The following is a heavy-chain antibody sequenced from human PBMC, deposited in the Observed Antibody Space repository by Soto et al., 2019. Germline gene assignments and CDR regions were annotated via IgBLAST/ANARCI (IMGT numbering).Heavy chain of an antibody. D-gene: IGHD3-22*01. J-gene: IGHJ4*02. CDR1: GFTFSSYA. CDR2: ISYDGSNK. CDR3: ARDSYYYDSSGGNKYYFDY. Sequence: QVQLVESGGGVVQPGRSLRLSCAASGFTFSSYAMHWVRQAPGKGLEWVAVISYDGSNKYYADSVKGRFTISRDNSKNTLYLQMNSLRAEETAVYYCARDSYYYDSSGGNKYYFDYWGQGTLVTVSS. V-gene: IGHV3-30-3*01.